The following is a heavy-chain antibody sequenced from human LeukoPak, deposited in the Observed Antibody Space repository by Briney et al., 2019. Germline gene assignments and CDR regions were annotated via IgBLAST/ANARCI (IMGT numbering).Heavy chain of an antibody. Sequence: PSETLSLTCAVYGGSFSGYYWSWIRQPPGKGLEWIGEINHSGSTNYNPSLKSRVTISVDTSKNQFSLKLSSVTAADTAVYYCARDLEVYSSGWHLGFDPWGQGTLVTVSS. CDR2: INHSGST. D-gene: IGHD6-19*01. V-gene: IGHV4-34*01. CDR1: GGSFSGYY. J-gene: IGHJ5*02. CDR3: ARDLEVYSSGWHLGFDP.